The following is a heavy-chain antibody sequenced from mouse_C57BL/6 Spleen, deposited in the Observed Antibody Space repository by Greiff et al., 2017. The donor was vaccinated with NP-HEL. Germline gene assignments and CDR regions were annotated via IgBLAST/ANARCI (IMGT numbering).Heavy chain of an antibody. J-gene: IGHJ2*01. CDR2: IDPSDSYT. CDR3: ARSGTFITTVVSGYFDY. Sequence: QVQLQQPGAELVMPGASVKLSCKASGYTFTSYWMHWVKQRPGQGLEWIGEIDPSDSYTNYNQKFKGKSTLTVDKSSSTAYMQLSSLTSEDSAVYDGARSGTFITTVVSGYFDYWGQGTTLTVSS. V-gene: IGHV1-69*01. CDR1: GYTFTSYW. D-gene: IGHD1-1*01.